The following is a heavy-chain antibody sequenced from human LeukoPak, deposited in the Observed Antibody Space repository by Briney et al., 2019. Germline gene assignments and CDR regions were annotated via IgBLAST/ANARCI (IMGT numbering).Heavy chain of an antibody. Sequence: ASVKVSCKASGYTFTSYYMHWVRQAPGQGLEWMGIINPSGGSTSYAQKFQGRVTMTRDMSTSTVYMELSSLRSEDTAVYYCARDMLPSGAAQGDLSEDYWGQGTLVTVSS. D-gene: IGHD2-15*01. CDR1: GYTFTSYY. CDR2: INPSGGST. J-gene: IGHJ4*02. CDR3: ARDMLPSGAAQGDLSEDY. V-gene: IGHV1-46*01.